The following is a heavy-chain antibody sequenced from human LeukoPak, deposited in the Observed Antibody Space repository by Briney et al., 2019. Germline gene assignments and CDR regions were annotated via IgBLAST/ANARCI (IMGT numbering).Heavy chain of an antibody. CDR2: INTNTGNP. V-gene: IGHV7-4-1*02. J-gene: IGHJ1*01. CDR1: GYTFTTYA. D-gene: IGHD6-13*01. Sequence: ASVKVSCKASGYTFTTYALNWVRQAPGQGLEWMGWINTNTGNPTYAQGYTGRFVFSLDTSVSTACLQISSLKAEDTAVYFCARVGPPTPTIATAGTGYFQHWGQGTLVTVSS. CDR3: ARVGPPTPTIATAGTGYFQH.